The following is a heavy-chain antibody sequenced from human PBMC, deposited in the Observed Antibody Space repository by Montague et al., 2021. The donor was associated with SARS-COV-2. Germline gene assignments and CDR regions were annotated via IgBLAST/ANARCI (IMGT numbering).Heavy chain of an antibody. Sequence: IYYSGTTYYNPSLQSRGTISVDTSKNHLSLRLSSVTAAGTAVYFCARGLIRGVTTPFDYWGQESQVTVSS. J-gene: IGHJ4*02. CDR3: ARGLIRGVTTPFDY. CDR2: IYYSGTT. D-gene: IGHD3-10*01. V-gene: IGHV4-39*02.